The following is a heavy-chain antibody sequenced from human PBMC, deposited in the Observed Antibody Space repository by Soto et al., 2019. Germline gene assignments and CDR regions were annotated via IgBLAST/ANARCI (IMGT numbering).Heavy chain of an antibody. D-gene: IGHD2-2*03. CDR1: GGPLTTYS. V-gene: IGHV4-59*01. CDR3: AREENLGRWIQPLAS. CDR2: IHYNGNT. Sequence: SETLSLTCNVSGGPLTTYSWSWIRQPPGKGLEWIGNIHYNGNTKYSPSLKSRVTMSVDTSKNHFSLKLISVTTADTAVYFCAREENLGRWIQPLASWGQGTLVTVSS. J-gene: IGHJ4*02.